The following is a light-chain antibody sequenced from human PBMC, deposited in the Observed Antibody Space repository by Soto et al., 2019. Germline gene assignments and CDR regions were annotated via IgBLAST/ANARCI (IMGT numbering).Light chain of an antibody. CDR2: AAS. V-gene: IGKV1-6*01. CDR3: QQRSNGPPVT. Sequence: AIQMTQSPSSLSESVGDRVTITCRASQGIRNDLGWYQQKPGKAPKLLIYAASSLQSGVPSRFSGSGSGTDFTLTISSLQPEDFATYYCQQRSNGPPVTFGGGTKVEIK. CDR1: QGIRND. J-gene: IGKJ4*01.